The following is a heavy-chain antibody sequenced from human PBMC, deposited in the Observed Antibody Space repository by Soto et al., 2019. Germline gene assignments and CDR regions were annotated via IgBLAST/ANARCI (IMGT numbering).Heavy chain of an antibody. J-gene: IGHJ3*02. CDR2: ISSSGSTI. D-gene: IGHD3-10*01. V-gene: IGHV3-11*01. Sequence: QVQLVESGGGLVKPGGSLRLSCAASGFTFSDYYMRWILQAPGKGLEWVSYISSSGSTIYYADAVKGRFTISRDNAKNSLYRQINSLRAEDTAVYYCARHVLLWFGELPRAFDIWGQGTMVTVSS. CDR3: ARHVLLWFGELPRAFDI. CDR1: GFTFSDYY.